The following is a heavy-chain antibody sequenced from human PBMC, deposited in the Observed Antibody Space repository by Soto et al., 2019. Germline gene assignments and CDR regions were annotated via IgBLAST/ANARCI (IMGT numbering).Heavy chain of an antibody. CDR2: TYYRSKWFH. D-gene: IGHD3-10*01. J-gene: IGHJ3*01. Sequence: QGQLQQSGPGLVKPSQTLSLTCAISGDSGSSDITSWNWIRQSPSRGLEWLGRTYYRSKWFHDYGASVKSRITINPDTPKNQFSLELNSMTPEDTAVYYCARGNALDVWGQGTVVTVSS. CDR3: ARGNALDV. CDR1: GDSGSSDITS. V-gene: IGHV6-1*01.